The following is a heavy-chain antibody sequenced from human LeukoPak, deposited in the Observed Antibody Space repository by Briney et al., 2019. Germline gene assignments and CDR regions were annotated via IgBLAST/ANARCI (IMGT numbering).Heavy chain of an antibody. V-gene: IGHV1-2*02. CDR1: GYTFTGYY. J-gene: IGHJ4*02. CDR3: ARGVPIRGYSYGYVC. CDR2: INPNSGGT. Sequence: GASVKVSCKASGYTFTGYYMHWVRQAPGQGLEWMGWINPNSGGTNYAQKFQGRFTMTRDTSISTAYMELSRLRSDDTAVYYCARGVPIRGYSYGYVCWGQGTLVTVSS. D-gene: IGHD5-18*01.